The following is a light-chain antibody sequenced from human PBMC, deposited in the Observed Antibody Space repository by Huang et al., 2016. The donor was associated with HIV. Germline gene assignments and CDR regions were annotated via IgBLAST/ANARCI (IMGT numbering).Light chain of an antibody. Sequence: EIVLTQSPGTLSLSPGERATLSCRASQSVSSSYLAWYQQKPGQAPRLLFYGASSRATGIPDRFSGSGSGTDFTLTISRLEPEDFVVYYCQQYDSSPWTFGQGTKVEIK. CDR2: GAS. J-gene: IGKJ1*01. CDR1: QSVSSSY. CDR3: QQYDSSPWT. V-gene: IGKV3-20*01.